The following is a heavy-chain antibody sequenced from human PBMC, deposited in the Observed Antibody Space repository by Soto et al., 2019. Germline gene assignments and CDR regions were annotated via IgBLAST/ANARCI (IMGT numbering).Heavy chain of an antibody. CDR2: IDPDTGDT. Sequence: ASVKVSCKASGYIFTGYYLHWVRQAPGQGLEWMGKIDPDTGDTDHPQKFHGRITLTRDTTIDTAYMELSKLTLDDTAIYYCARGPLEWGQGTLVTVSS. CDR1: GYIFTGYY. V-gene: IGHV1-2*02. CDR3: ARGPLE. J-gene: IGHJ4*02.